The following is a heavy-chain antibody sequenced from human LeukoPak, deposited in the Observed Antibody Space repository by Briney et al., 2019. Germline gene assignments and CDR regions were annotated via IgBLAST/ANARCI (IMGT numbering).Heavy chain of an antibody. D-gene: IGHD3-22*01. CDR3: ARNFFYDSSPYSPFDY. CDR1: GFAFSRYS. V-gene: IGHV3-30-3*01. Sequence: GGSLRLSCAASGFAFSRYSMHWVRQAPGKGPEWVAVIPYDGSDKFYANSVKGRFTISRDNSKNTLYLQMSSLRTEDTAVYYRARNFFYDSSPYSPFDYWGQGTLVSVSS. CDR2: IPYDGSDK. J-gene: IGHJ4*02.